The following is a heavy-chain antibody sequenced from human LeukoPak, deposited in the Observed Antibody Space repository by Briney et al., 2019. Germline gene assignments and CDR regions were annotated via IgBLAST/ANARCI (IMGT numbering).Heavy chain of an antibody. Sequence: PSETLSLTCTVSGGSISSGGYYWSWIRQPAGKGLEWIGRIYSSGSTNNNPSLKSRVTISVDTSKNQFSLKLSSVTAADTAVYYCARVPRTLYNWGSEYYYMDVWGKGTTVTVSS. J-gene: IGHJ6*03. V-gene: IGHV4-61*02. CDR1: GGSISSGGYY. CDR2: IYSSGST. D-gene: IGHD1-20*01. CDR3: ARVPRTLYNWGSEYYYMDV.